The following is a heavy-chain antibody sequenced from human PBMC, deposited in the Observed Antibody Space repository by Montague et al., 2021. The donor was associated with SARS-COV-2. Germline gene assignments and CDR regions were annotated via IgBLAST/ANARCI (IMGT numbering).Heavy chain of an antibody. J-gene: IGHJ4*02. CDR2: ISGSGGST. CDR3: AVDIVATIKRTFDY. Sequence: SLRLSCVASGFTFSGYAMSWVRQAPGKGLEWVSAISGSGGSTYYADSVKGRFTISRDNSKNTLYLQMNSLRAEDTAVYYCAVDIVATIKRTFDYWGQGTLVTVSS. V-gene: IGHV3-23*01. D-gene: IGHD5-12*01. CDR1: GFTFSGYA.